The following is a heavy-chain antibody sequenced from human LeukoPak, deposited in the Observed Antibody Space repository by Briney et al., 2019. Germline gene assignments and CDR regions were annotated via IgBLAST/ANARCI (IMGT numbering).Heavy chain of an antibody. CDR1: GFTLDDYG. D-gene: IGHD1-1*01. Sequence: GGPLRLSCAASGFTLDDYGMSWVRQAPGKGLEWVSNINRNGGNTAYADSVKGRFTISRDNAKNSLYLQMNSLRAEDTALYYCARDHGAIALTNYLDYWGQGTLVTVSS. V-gene: IGHV3-20*04. CDR2: INRNGGNT. CDR3: ARDHGAIALTNYLDY. J-gene: IGHJ4*02.